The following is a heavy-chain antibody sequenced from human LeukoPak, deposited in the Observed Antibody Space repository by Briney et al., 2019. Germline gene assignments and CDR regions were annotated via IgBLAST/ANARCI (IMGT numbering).Heavy chain of an antibody. D-gene: IGHD3-10*01. CDR3: ASSYYYGSGSYIE. Sequence: SETLSLTCTVSGDSISSYYWSWIRQPAGKGLEWIGRIYITGSTNYDPSLKSRVTMSVDTSKNQFSLKLSSVTAADTAVYYCASSYYYGSGSYIEWGQGTLVTVSS. CDR2: IYITGST. V-gene: IGHV4-4*07. J-gene: IGHJ4*02. CDR1: GDSISSYY.